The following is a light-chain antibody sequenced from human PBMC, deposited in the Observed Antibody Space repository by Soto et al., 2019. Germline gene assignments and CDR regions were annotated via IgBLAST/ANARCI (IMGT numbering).Light chain of an antibody. CDR3: CSYTHDNTIV. V-gene: IGLV2-14*01. Sequence: QSALTQPASVSGSPGQSITISCTGTSSDIGYYTYVSWSQQHPGEAPKLIIYEVNNRPSGVSPRFSGSKSGNTASLTISGLQPEDEADYYCCSYTHDNTIVFGGGTKVTVL. J-gene: IGLJ2*01. CDR1: SSDIGYYTY. CDR2: EVN.